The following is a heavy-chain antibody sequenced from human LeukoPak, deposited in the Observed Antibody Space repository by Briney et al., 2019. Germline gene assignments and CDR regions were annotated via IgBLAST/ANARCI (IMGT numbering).Heavy chain of an antibody. CDR3: ARDRFWSGYYTYYYYYYMDV. CDR2: IYTSGST. V-gene: IGHV4-61*02. J-gene: IGHJ6*03. CDR1: GGSISSGSYY. D-gene: IGHD3-3*01. Sequence: PSQTLSLTCTVSGGSISSGSYYWSWIRQPAGKGLEWIGRIYTSGSTNYNPSLKSRVTISVDTSKNQFSLKPSSVTAADTAVYYCARDRFWSGYYTYYYYYYMDVWGKGTTVTVSS.